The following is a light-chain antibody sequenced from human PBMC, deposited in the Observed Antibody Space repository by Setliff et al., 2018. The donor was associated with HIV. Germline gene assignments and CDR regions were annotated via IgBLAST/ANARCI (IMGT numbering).Light chain of an antibody. V-gene: IGLV1-47*01. CDR3: GAWDDSLSGLV. J-gene: IGLJ1*01. Sequence: QSVLTQPPSASGTPGQRVSISGSGSSSNIGSKFVYWYRQLPGTAPKLLIYRNNQRPSGVPDRFSGSKSGTSASLAISGXXSEDEADYYCGAWDDSLSGLVFGTGTKVTVL. CDR1: SSNIGSKF. CDR2: RNN.